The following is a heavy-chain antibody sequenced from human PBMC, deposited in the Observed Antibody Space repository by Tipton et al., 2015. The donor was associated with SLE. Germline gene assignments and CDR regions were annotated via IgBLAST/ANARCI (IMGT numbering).Heavy chain of an antibody. CDR3: ARGVRYCSSTSCYLDY. CDR2: INHSGST. Sequence: TLSLTCAVYGGSFSGYYWSWIRQPPGKGLEWIGEINHSGSTNYNPSLKSRVTISVDTSKNQFSLKLSSVTAADTAVYYCARGVRYCSSTSCYLDYWGQGTLVTVSS. CDR1: GGSFSGYY. D-gene: IGHD2-2*01. J-gene: IGHJ4*02. V-gene: IGHV4-34*01.